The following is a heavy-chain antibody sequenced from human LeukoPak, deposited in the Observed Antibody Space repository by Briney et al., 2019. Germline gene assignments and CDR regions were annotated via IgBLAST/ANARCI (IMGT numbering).Heavy chain of an antibody. D-gene: IGHD3-10*01. J-gene: IGHJ4*02. CDR1: GGSISRGGYY. Sequence: SQTLSLTCTVSGGSISRGGYYCSSIRQHPATCLVLLGYIYYSGSTYYNPSLKSRVTISVDTSKNQFSLKLSSVTAADTAVYYCARRLLLNYYGSGSYWEGFDYWGQGTLVTVSS. V-gene: IGHV4-31*03. CDR3: ARRLLLNYYGSGSYWEGFDY. CDR2: IYYSGST.